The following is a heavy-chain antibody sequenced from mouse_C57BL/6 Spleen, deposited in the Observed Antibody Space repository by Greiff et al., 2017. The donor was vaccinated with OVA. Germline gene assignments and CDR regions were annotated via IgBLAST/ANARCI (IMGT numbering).Heavy chain of an antibody. Sequence: VQLQQSGAELVRPGASVKLSCKASGYTFTDYYINWVKQRPGQGLEWIARIYPGSGNTYYNEKFKGKATLTAEKSSSTAYMQLSSLTSEDSAVYFCASSPYSTPFAYWGQGTLVTVSA. CDR3: ASSPYSTPFAY. J-gene: IGHJ3*01. CDR1: GYTFTDYY. D-gene: IGHD2-5*01. V-gene: IGHV1-76*01. CDR2: IYPGSGNT.